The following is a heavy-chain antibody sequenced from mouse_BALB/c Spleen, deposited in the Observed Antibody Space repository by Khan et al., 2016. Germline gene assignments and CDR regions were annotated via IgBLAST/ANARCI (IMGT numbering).Heavy chain of an antibody. J-gene: IGHJ4*01. V-gene: IGHV5-17*02. CDR1: GFTFSGFG. Sequence: EVELVESGGDLVQPGGSRKLSCAASGFTFSGFGMHWVRQAPEKGLEWVAYITSGSTNIYYADTVKGRFTISRDNPKNTLFLQMTSLRSEDTGMYYCARVGGSYAMDYWGQGTSVTVSS. CDR2: ITSGSTNI. CDR3: ARVGGSYAMDY.